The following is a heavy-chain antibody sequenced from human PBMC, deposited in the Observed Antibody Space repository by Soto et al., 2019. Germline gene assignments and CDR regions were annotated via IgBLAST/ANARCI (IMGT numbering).Heavy chain of an antibody. Sequence: QVQLVQSGAEVKKPGASVKGSCEASGYTFSNNDINWVRQATGQGLEWMGWMNPNSGNTGYAQKFQGRVTRTRDTAKRTAYMQLSGMRSEDTAVYYWARVVSGGHSDYWGQGTLVTVSS. J-gene: IGHJ4*02. CDR1: GYTFSNND. D-gene: IGHD2-15*01. V-gene: IGHV1-8*01. CDR3: ARVVSGGHSDY. CDR2: MNPNSGNT.